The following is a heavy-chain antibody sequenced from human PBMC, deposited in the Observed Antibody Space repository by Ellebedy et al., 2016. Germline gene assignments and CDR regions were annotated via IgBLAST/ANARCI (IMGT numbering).Heavy chain of an antibody. CDR3: ASRASGRSDLGRGLYFEN. CDR2: MSYSGST. CDR1: GASISSYY. D-gene: IGHD1-26*01. J-gene: IGHJ4*02. Sequence: GSLRLSCNVSGASISSYYWSWIRQPPGKGLEWIGYMSYSGSTNYNPSLKSRVTISVDTSKSQFSLKLTSVTAADTAVYYCASRASGRSDLGRGLYFENWGQGTLVTVSS. V-gene: IGHV4-59*08.